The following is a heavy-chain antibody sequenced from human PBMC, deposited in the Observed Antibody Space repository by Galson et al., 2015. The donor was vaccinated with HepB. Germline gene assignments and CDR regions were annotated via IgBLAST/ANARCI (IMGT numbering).Heavy chain of an antibody. CDR3: AAGLGLVPLAL. CDR2: FDLEDGET. Sequence: SVKVSCKVSEYTLSELTMHWVRQAPGEGLEWMGGFDLEDGETIYAEKFQGRVTMTEDTSTDTAYMVLSSLRSQDTAVSYCAAGLGLVPLALWGQGTLVTVSS. D-gene: IGHD6-6*01. CDR1: EYTLSELT. J-gene: IGHJ5*02. V-gene: IGHV1-24*01.